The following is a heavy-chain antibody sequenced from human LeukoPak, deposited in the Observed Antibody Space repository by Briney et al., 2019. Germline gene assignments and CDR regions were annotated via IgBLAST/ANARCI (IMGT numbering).Heavy chain of an antibody. CDR2: IYSGGST. Sequence: GGSLRLSCAASGFTVSSSYMSWVRQAPGKGLEWVSVIYSGGSTYYADSVKGRFTISRDNSKNTLYLQMNSLRAEDTAVYYCAKAGGRWLQLEGKGYFDYWGQGTLVTVSS. D-gene: IGHD5-24*01. CDR1: GFTVSSSY. CDR3: AKAGGRWLQLEGKGYFDY. V-gene: IGHV3-53*01. J-gene: IGHJ4*02.